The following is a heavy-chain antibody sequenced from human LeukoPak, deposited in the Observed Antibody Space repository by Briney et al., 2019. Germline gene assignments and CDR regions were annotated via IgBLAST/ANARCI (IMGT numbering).Heavy chain of an antibody. D-gene: IGHD2-2*01. V-gene: IGHV3-7*01. CDR1: GFTFTNYW. J-gene: IGHJ4*02. CDR2: IKQDRSEK. Sequence: GGSLRLSCAASGFTFTNYWMSWVRQAPGKGLELVANIKQDRSEKYYVDSVKGRFTISRDNGKNSLDLQMNSLRADDTAVYYCAKRDCSSTICYAIDYWGQGTLVTVSS. CDR3: AKRDCSSTICYAIDY.